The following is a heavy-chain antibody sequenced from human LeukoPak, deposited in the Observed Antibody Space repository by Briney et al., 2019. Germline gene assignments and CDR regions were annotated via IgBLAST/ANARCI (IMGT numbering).Heavy chain of an antibody. Sequence: SETLSLTCTVSGGSMSSYYWSWIRQPPGKGLVWLGYIYYTGSTNYNPSLKSRVTISVDTSKNQFSLKLSSVTAADTAVYYCARGFYGDYIDSWGQGTLVTVSS. D-gene: IGHD4-17*01. V-gene: IGHV4-59*01. J-gene: IGHJ4*02. CDR3: ARGFYGDYIDS. CDR2: IYYTGST. CDR1: GGSMSSYY.